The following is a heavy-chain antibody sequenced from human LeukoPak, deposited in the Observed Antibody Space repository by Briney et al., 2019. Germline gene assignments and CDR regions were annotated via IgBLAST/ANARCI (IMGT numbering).Heavy chain of an antibody. CDR1: GGTFSSYA. Sequence: GASVKVSCKASGGTFSSYAISWVRQAPGQGREWMGGIIPIFGTASYAQRFQGRLTLTRDTSTDTVYMELSSLRSEDTAVYYCARDHDTVVIPTVDDYYYYYMDVWGTGTTVTVS. V-gene: IGHV1-69*05. CDR2: IIPIFGTA. J-gene: IGHJ6*03. D-gene: IGHD2-15*01. CDR3: ARDHDTVVIPTVDDYYYYYMDV.